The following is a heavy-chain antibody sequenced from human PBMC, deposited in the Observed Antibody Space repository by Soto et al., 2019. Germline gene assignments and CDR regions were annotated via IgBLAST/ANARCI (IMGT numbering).Heavy chain of an antibody. Sequence: AETLSLTCTVSGGSVRSGRYYWSWIRQPPGKGLEWIGYIDYSGLTNYSPSLTSRVAISIDTSKNQFSLLLSSVPAADTAVYYCVRNPPSPRRLDSWGQGTLVTVSS. CDR1: GGSVRSGRYY. V-gene: IGHV4-61*01. D-gene: IGHD6-6*01. CDR2: IDYSGLT. CDR3: VRNPPSPRRLDS. J-gene: IGHJ5*01.